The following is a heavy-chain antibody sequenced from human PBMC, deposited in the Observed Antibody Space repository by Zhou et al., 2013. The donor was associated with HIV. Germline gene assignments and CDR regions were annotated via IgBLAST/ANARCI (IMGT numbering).Heavy chain of an antibody. V-gene: IGHV1-69*05. CDR3: ASLDFGFWSGYYNYYYYMDV. D-gene: IGHD3-3*01. Sequence: HLVQSGPEVKKPGASVKVSCKASGGTFSSYAISWVRQAPGQGLEWMGGIIPIFGTANYAQKFQGRVTITTDESTSTAYMELSSLRSEDTAVYYCASLDFGFWSGYYNYYYYMDVWGKGTTVTVSS. CDR1: GGTFSSYA. CDR2: IIPIFGTA. J-gene: IGHJ6*03.